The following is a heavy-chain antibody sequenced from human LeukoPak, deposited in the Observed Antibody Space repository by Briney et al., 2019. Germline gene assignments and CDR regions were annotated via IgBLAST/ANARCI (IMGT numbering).Heavy chain of an antibody. V-gene: IGHV3-13*01. Sequence: GGSLRLSCAASGFTFSTYGMHWVRRATGKGLEWVSGIGSAGDTYYSGSVKGRFTISRENAKTSFYLQMNSLRAGDTAVYYCTRGLPGGFDYWGQGTLVAVSS. CDR2: IGSAGDT. D-gene: IGHD3-16*01. CDR3: TRGLPGGFDY. J-gene: IGHJ4*02. CDR1: GFTFSTYG.